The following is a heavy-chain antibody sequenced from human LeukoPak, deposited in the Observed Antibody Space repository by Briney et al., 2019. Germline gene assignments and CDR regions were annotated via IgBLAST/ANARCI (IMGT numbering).Heavy chain of an antibody. Sequence: SVKVSCKASGGTFGSYAISWGRQAPGQGLQWMGGIIPIFGTANYAQKFQGRVTITADKSTSTAYMELSSLRSEDTAVYYCARDTMGPPRGIDYWGQGTLVTVSS. CDR1: GGTFGSYA. J-gene: IGHJ4*02. D-gene: IGHD2-2*01. V-gene: IGHV1-69*06. CDR3: ARDTMGPPRGIDY. CDR2: IIPIFGTA.